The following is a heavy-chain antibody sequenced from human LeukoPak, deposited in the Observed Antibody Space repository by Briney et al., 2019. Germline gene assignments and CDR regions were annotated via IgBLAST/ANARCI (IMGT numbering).Heavy chain of an antibody. CDR1: GFTFSSYA. D-gene: IGHD1-7*01. CDR2: ISGSGGST. Sequence: GGSLRLSCAASGFTFSSYAMSWVRQAPGKGLEWVSSISGSGGSTYYADSVKGRSTISRDNSKNTLYLQMNSLRGEDTAVYYCAKDREGTIADYFDYWGQGTLVTVSS. V-gene: IGHV3-23*01. CDR3: AKDREGTIADYFDY. J-gene: IGHJ4*02.